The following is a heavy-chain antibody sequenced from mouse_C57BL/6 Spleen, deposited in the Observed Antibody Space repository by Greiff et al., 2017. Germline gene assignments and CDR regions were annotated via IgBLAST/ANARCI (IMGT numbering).Heavy chain of an antibody. CDR2: IRNKANNHAT. D-gene: IGHD2-1*01. CDR1: GFTFSDAW. Sequence: EVKLEESGGGLVQPGGSMKLSCAASGFTFSDAWMDWVRQSPEKGLEWVAEIRNKANNHATYYAESVKGRFTITRDDSKSSVYLQMNSLRAEDTGIYYCTRRGNFYWYFDVWGTGTTVTVSS. CDR3: TRRGNFYWYFDV. V-gene: IGHV6-6*01. J-gene: IGHJ1*03.